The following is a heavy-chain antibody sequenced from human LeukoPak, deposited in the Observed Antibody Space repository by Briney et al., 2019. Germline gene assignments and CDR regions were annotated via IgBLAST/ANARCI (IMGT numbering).Heavy chain of an antibody. Sequence: MLGESLKISCKGSGYSFTSYWIGWVRQMPGKGLEWMGIIWPADSDTRYSPSFQGQVTISADKSISTAYLQWSSLKASDTAIYYCARQCCGSYYPMDVWGKGTTVTVSS. CDR1: GYSFTSYW. CDR3: ARQCCGSYYPMDV. J-gene: IGHJ6*03. D-gene: IGHD1-26*01. V-gene: IGHV5-51*01. CDR2: IWPADSDT.